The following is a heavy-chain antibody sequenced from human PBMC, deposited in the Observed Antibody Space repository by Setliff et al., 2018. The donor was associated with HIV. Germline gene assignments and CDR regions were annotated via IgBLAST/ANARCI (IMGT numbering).Heavy chain of an antibody. CDR3: ARFPPMLSGSYVRGAFDI. J-gene: IGHJ3*02. D-gene: IGHD1-26*01. CDR1: AYSFTSYW. V-gene: IGHV5-51*01. Sequence: GESLKISCKGSAYSFTSYWIGWVRQMPGKGLEWMGIIYPGDSDTRYSPSFQGQVTISADKSICTAYLQWSSLKASDTAMYYCARFPPMLSGSYVRGAFDIWGQGTMVTV. CDR2: IYPGDSDT.